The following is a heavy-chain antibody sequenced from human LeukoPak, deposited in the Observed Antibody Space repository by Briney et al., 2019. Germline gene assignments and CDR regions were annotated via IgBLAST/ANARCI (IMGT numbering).Heavy chain of an antibody. CDR2: ISSSSSYI. CDR3: TRVSTVTPDY. Sequence: PGGSLRLSCAASGFTFSSYSMNWVRQAPGKGLEWVSSISSSSSYIYYADSVKGRFTISRDNAKNSLYLQMNSLRADDTAVYYCTRVSTVTPDYWGPGTLVTVSS. D-gene: IGHD4-17*01. CDR1: GFTFSSYS. J-gene: IGHJ4*02. V-gene: IGHV3-21*01.